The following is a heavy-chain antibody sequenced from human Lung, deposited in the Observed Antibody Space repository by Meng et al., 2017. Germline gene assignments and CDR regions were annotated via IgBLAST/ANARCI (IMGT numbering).Heavy chain of an antibody. V-gene: IGHV4-34*01. CDR1: GGSFSDYY. D-gene: IGHD4-11*01. Sequence: HGQLQQWGAGPLKPSETLSLTCVVSGGSFSDYYWSWIRQPPGKGLEWIGEINHSGSTNYNPSLESRATISVDTSQNNLSLKLSSVTAADSAVYYCARGPTTMAHDFDYWGQGTLVTVSS. CDR3: ARGPTTMAHDFDY. CDR2: INHSGST. J-gene: IGHJ4*02.